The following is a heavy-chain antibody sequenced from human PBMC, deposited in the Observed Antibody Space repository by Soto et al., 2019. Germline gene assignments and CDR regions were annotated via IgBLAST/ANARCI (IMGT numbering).Heavy chain of an antibody. D-gene: IGHD2-2*01. CDR3: ARHPSDFWFDP. CDR2: IYYSGST. J-gene: IGHJ5*02. Sequence: SETLSLTCSVPGGSISSSSYFWGWIRQPPGKGLEWIGSIYYSGSTYYNPSLKSRVTVSLDTSKNQFSLKLSSVTAADTAVYYCARHPSDFWFDPWGQGTLVTVSS. V-gene: IGHV4-39*01. CDR1: GGSISSSSYF.